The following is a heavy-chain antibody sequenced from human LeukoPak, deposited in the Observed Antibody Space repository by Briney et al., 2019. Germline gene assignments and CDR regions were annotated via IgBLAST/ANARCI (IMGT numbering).Heavy chain of an antibody. CDR2: INPNSGGT. J-gene: IGHJ4*02. Sequence: ASVKVSCKASGYTFTGYYVHWMRQAPGQGLEWMGLINPNSGGTNYAQIFRGRATMTSDTSISTAYMELSSLRSADTAVYYCARGGSSGYEPYYFDYWGQGTLLTVSS. V-gene: IGHV1-2*02. CDR1: GYTFTGYY. D-gene: IGHD5-12*01. CDR3: ARGGSSGYEPYYFDY.